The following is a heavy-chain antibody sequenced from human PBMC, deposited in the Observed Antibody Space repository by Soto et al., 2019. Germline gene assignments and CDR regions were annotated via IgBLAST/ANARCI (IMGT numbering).Heavy chain of an antibody. CDR1: GFTFSSYA. J-gene: IGHJ5*02. CDR2: ISGSGGST. Sequence: PGGSLRLSCAASGFTFSSYAMSWVRQAPGKGLEWVSAISGSGGSTYYADSVKGRFTISRDNAKNTLYLQMNSLRAEDTAVYYCARDPGYGENWFDPWGQGTLVTVSS. V-gene: IGHV3-23*01. D-gene: IGHD4-17*01. CDR3: ARDPGYGENWFDP.